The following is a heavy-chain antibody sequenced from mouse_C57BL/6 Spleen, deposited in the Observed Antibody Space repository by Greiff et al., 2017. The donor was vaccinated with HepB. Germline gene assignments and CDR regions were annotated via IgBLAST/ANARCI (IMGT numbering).Heavy chain of an antibody. CDR1: GFNIKDDY. CDR3: TANWASFDY. D-gene: IGHD4-1*01. J-gene: IGHJ2*01. CDR2: IDPENGDT. V-gene: IGHV14-4*01. Sequence: VQLQQSGAELVRPGASVKLSCTASGFNIKDDYMHWVKQRPEQGLEWIGWIDPENGDTEYASKFQGKATITADTSSNTAYLQLSSLTSEDTAVYYCTANWASFDYWGQGTTLTVSS.